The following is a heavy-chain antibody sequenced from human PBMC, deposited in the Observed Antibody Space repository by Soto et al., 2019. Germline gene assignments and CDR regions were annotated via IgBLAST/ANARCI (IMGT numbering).Heavy chain of an antibody. D-gene: IGHD6-13*01. Sequence: EVQLVESGGGLVQPGGSLRLSCAASGFTFSSYDMHWVRQATGKGLEWVSAIGTAGDTYYPGSVKGRFTISRENAKNSLYLQMNSLRAEDMAVYYCARNRGASIAAPWYFDLWGRGTLVTVSS. CDR2: IGTAGDT. V-gene: IGHV3-13*01. J-gene: IGHJ2*01. CDR1: GFTFSSYD. CDR3: ARNRGASIAAPWYFDL.